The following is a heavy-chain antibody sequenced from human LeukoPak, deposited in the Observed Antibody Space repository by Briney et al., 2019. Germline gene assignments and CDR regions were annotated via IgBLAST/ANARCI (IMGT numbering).Heavy chain of an antibody. CDR1: GGFISSYY. CDR2: IYYSGST. J-gene: IGHJ6*02. CDR3: ARLAVGDGDYYGMDV. D-gene: IGHD3-16*01. Sequence: SETLSLTCTVSGGFISSYYWSWIRQPPGKELEWIGYIYYSGSTNYNPSLKSRVTISVDTSKNQFSLKLSSVTAADTAVYYCARLAVGDGDYYGMDVWGQGTTVTVSS. V-gene: IGHV4-59*08.